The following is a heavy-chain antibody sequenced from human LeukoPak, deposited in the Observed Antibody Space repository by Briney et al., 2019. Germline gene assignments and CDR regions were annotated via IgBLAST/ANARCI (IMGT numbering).Heavy chain of an antibody. J-gene: IGHJ4*02. CDR2: INHSGST. CDR1: GGSFSGYY. V-gene: IGHV4-34*01. Sequence: SETLPLTCAVYGGSFSGYYLSWIRQPPGKGQEWIGEINHSGSTNYNPSLKSRVTISVDTSKNQFSLKLSSVTAADTAVYYCATRLRPRGPPTPSGYSSSWYSRWGQGTLVTVSS. CDR3: ATRLRPRGPPTPSGYSSSWYSR. D-gene: IGHD6-13*01.